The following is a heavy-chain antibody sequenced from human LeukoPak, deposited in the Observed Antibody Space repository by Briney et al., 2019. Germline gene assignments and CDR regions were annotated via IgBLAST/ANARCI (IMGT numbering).Heavy chain of an antibody. CDR2: IYPDDSDT. Sequence: GESLKISCNGSGYKFNIYWIAWVRQMPGKGLEWMGIIYPDDSDTRYSPSFQGQVTISVDKSISAAYLQWTSLKASDTAIYYCARHLGLTSGWYDHWGQGTLVTVSS. CDR1: GYKFNIYW. V-gene: IGHV5-51*01. J-gene: IGHJ5*02. D-gene: IGHD1-14*01. CDR3: ARHLGLTSGWYDH.